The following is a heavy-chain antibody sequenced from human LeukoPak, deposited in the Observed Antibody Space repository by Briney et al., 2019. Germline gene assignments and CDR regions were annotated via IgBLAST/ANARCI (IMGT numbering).Heavy chain of an antibody. CDR2: ISSSSSYI. CDR3: ARDGGYYDSSGYPDC. Sequence: GGSLRLSCAASGFTFSSYSMNWVRQAPGKGLEWVSSISSSSSYIYYADSVKGRFTISRDNAKNSLHLQMNSLRAEDTAVYYCARDGGYYDSSGYPDCWGQGTLVTVSS. D-gene: IGHD3-22*01. V-gene: IGHV3-21*01. CDR1: GFTFSSYS. J-gene: IGHJ4*02.